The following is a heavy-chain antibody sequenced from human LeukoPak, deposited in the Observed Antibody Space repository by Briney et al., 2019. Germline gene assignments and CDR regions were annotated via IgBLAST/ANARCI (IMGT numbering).Heavy chain of an antibody. CDR2: IYHSGST. CDR1: GGSISSSSYS. CDR3: ASPGIAAAGVVPQY. J-gene: IGHJ4*02. Sequence: SETLSLTCAVSGGSISSSSYSWNWIRQPPGKGLEWIGYIYHSGSTYYNPSLKSRVTISVDRSKNQFSLKLSSVTAADTAMYYCASPGIAAAGVVPQYWGQGTLVTVSS. V-gene: IGHV4-30-2*01. D-gene: IGHD6-13*01.